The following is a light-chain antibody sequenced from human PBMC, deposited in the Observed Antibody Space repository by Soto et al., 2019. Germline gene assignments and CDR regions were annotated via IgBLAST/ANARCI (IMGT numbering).Light chain of an antibody. CDR2: GAS. CDR3: QQYGSSPRGIT. V-gene: IGKV3-20*01. CDR1: QSVSSSY. Sequence: EIVLTQSPGTLSLSPGERATLSCRASQSVSSSYLAWYQQKPGQAPRLLIYGASSRATGIPDRFSGSGSETDFTFTISRLEPEDFAGYYCQQYGSSPRGITFGPGTKVDIK. J-gene: IGKJ3*01.